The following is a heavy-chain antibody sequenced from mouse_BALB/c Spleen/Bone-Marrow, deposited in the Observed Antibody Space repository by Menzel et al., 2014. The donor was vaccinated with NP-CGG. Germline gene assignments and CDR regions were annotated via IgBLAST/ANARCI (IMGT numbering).Heavy chain of an antibody. V-gene: IGHV1-18*01. CDR2: INPNNGGI. CDR3: ARPIYFDYGFAY. Sequence: EVQVVESGPELVKPGASVKIPCKASGYTFTDYNMDWVKQSHGKSLEWIGDINPNNGGIIYNQKFKGKATLTVDKSSSTAYMEHRSLTSEDTAVYYCARPIYFDYGFAYWGQGTLVTVSA. D-gene: IGHD2-4*01. J-gene: IGHJ3*01. CDR1: GYTFTDYN.